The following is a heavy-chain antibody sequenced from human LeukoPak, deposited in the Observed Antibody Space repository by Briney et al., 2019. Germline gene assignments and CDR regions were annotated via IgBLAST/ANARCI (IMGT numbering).Heavy chain of an antibody. Sequence: ASVKVSCKASGYIFSNYGISWVRQAPGQGLEWMGWISAYNGNTNYVQKLQGRVTMTTDTSTNTAYMELRSLRSDDTAVCYCARDKAIAAGGTYFDCWGQGTLVTVSS. CDR1: GYIFSNYG. CDR3: ARDKAIAAGGTYFDC. CDR2: ISAYNGNT. V-gene: IGHV1-18*01. J-gene: IGHJ4*02. D-gene: IGHD6-13*01.